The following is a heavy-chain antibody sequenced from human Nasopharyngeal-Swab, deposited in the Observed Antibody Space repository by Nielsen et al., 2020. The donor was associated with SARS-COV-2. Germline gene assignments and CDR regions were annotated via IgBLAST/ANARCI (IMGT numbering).Heavy chain of an antibody. J-gene: IGHJ4*02. D-gene: IGHD1-26*01. V-gene: IGHV3-33*01. Sequence: GESLKISCAASGFTFSNYGMHWVRQAPGKGLEWLAVIWYDGSNKYYADSVKGRFTISRDNSKNTLYLQMNSLRAEDTAVYYCARAWELHYFDYWGQGTLVTVSS. CDR3: ARAWELHYFDY. CDR1: GFTFSNYG. CDR2: IWYDGSNK.